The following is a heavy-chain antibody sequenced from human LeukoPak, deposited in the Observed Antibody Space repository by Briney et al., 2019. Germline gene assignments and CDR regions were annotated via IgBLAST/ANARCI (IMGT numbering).Heavy chain of an antibody. CDR3: ARIMTTVTTSWFDP. CDR2: ITSGSSYI. J-gene: IGHJ5*02. V-gene: IGHV3-21*01. CDR1: GFTFSSYN. Sequence: PGGSLRLSCAASGFTFSSYNMNWVRQAPGKGLEWVSSITSGSSYIYYADSVKGRFTISRDNAKNSLYLQMNSLRAEDTAVYYCARIMTTVTTSWFDPWGQGTLVTVSS. D-gene: IGHD4-17*01.